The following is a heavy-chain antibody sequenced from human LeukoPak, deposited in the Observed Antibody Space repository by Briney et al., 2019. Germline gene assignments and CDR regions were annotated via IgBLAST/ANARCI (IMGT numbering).Heavy chain of an antibody. D-gene: IGHD3-10*01. V-gene: IGHV3-30*02. CDR2: IRFDGSDE. J-gene: IGHJ4*02. CDR1: GFTFSTYG. Sequence: GGSLRLSCAASGFTFSTYGMYWVRQAPGKGLEWVAFIRFDGSDENYADSVKGRFTISRDNSKNTLYLQMNSLRAEDTAVYYCLKEFNFFRGVIISTDYWGQGILVTVSS. CDR3: LKEFNFFRGVIISTDY.